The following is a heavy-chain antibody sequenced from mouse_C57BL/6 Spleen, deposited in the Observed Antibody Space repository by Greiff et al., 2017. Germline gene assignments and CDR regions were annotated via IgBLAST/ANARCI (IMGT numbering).Heavy chain of an antibody. V-gene: IGHV1-80*01. CDR1: GYAFSGYW. D-gene: IGHD3-3*01. CDR3: AREGWGDWYFGG. J-gene: IGHJ1*03. CDR2: IFPGDGGT. Sequence: QVQLQQSGAELVKPGASVKISCKASGYAFSGYWMNWVKQRPGQGLEWIGQIFPGDGGTNYNGKFKGKATLTADTSSSTAYMQLSSLTSEDSAVYFCAREGWGDWYFGGRGTGTTVT.